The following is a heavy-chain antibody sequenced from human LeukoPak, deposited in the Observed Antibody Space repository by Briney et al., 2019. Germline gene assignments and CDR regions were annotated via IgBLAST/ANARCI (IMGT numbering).Heavy chain of an antibody. J-gene: IGHJ3*02. Sequence: SETLSLTCSVSGGSGGTYSWTWIRLPAGKGLEWIGRIYTSGSTNYNPSLKSRVTMSVDTSKNQFSLNLSSVTAADTAVYFCAKSGPGDYDQDAFDIWGQGTMVTVSS. CDR1: GGSGGTYS. CDR2: IYTSGST. D-gene: IGHD4-17*01. CDR3: AKSGPGDYDQDAFDI. V-gene: IGHV4-4*07.